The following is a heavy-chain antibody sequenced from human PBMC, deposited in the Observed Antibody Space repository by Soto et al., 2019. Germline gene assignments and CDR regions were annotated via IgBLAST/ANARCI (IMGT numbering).Heavy chain of an antibody. CDR2: INPSGGST. CDR3: AKDYYDSSGYLGGGLSYGY. V-gene: IGHV1-46*01. J-gene: IGHJ4*02. D-gene: IGHD3-22*01. Sequence: ASVEVSCKASGYTFTSYYIHWVRQAPGQGLEWMGIINPSGGSTSYAQKFQGRVTMTRDTSTSTVYMELSSLRSEDTAVYYCAKDYYDSSGYLGGGLSYGYWGQGTLVTVSS. CDR1: GYTFTSYY.